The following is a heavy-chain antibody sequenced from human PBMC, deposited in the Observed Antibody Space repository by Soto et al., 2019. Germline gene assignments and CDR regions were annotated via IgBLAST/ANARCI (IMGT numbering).Heavy chain of an antibody. CDR2: FDPEDGET. CDR1: GYTLTELS. J-gene: IGHJ4*02. D-gene: IGHD2-15*01. Sequence: GASVKVSCKVSGYTLTELSMHWVRQAPGKGLEWMGGFDPEDGETIYAQKFQGRVTMTEDTSTDTAYMELSSLRSEDTAVYYCATGPRWPMGKEYYFDYWGQGTLVTVSS. V-gene: IGHV1-24*01. CDR3: ATGPRWPMGKEYYFDY.